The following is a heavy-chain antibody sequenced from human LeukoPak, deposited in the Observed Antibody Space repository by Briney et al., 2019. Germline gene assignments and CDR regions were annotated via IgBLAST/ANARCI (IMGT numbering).Heavy chain of an antibody. V-gene: IGHV4-61*02. D-gene: IGHD3-3*01. CDR3: GREPSLRSGYYFDF. J-gene: IGHJ4*02. Sequence: SQTLSLTCLVSGGSISSGCYYWSWPRHPAGKGLEWIGRIYTSGSTNYNPSIKSRVTISVDTSMNPFSLKLSSVTAADTAVYYCGREPSLRSGYYFDFWGQGTLVTVSS. CDR2: IYTSGST. CDR1: GGSISSGCYY.